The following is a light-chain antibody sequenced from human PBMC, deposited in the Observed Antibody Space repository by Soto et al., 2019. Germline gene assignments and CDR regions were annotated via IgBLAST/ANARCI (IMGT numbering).Light chain of an antibody. J-gene: IGKJ4*01. CDR3: QQYKNWPPLT. Sequence: EIVMTQSPATLSVSPGETATLSCRASQSVTYNLAWYQQKPGQGPRLLIYGAFTRATGIPARFSGSGSGTEFTLTISNLQSEDFEVYYCQQYKNWPPLTFGGGTKVEIK. CDR1: QSVTYN. CDR2: GAF. V-gene: IGKV3-15*01.